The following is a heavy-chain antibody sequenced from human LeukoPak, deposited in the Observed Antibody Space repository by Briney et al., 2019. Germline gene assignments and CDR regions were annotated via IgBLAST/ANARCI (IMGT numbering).Heavy chain of an antibody. D-gene: IGHD2-15*01. CDR3: AGRVGDYYYYMDV. CDR1: GFTFSSYA. Sequence: GGSLRLSCAASGFTFSSYAMSWVRQAPGKGLEWVSAISGSGGSTYYADSVKGRFTISRDNSRNTLYLQMNSLRAEDTAVYYCAGRVGDYYYYMDVWGKGTTVTVSS. V-gene: IGHV3-23*01. CDR2: ISGSGGST. J-gene: IGHJ6*03.